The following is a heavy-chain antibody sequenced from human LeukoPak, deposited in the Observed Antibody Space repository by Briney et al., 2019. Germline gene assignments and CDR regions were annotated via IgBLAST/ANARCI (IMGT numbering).Heavy chain of an antibody. Sequence: GGSLRLSCAASGFSFSTYSMNWVRQAPGKGMDWVSYISSSGTTIYYGDSVKGRFTISRDNAKNSLSLQMNSLRAEDTALYYCARERDSSSWSGGSYYYYYMDVWGKGTTVTVSS. V-gene: IGHV3-48*01. J-gene: IGHJ6*03. D-gene: IGHD6-13*01. CDR2: ISSSGTTI. CDR3: ARERDSSSWSGGSYYYYYMDV. CDR1: GFSFSTYS.